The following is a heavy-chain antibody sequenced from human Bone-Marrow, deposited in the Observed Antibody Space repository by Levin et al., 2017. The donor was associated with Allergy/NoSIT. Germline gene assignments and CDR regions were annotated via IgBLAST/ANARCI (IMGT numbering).Heavy chain of an antibody. CDR1: GFTFNNYD. J-gene: IGHJ4*02. Sequence: GGSLRLSCAASGFTFNNYDMTWVRQAPGKGLEVSAIVGSGGDTYYADSVKGRFTISRDNSKNTLSLQMNSLTPEDAAVYYCATKRGYGYAFDHWGQGTLVTVSS. CDR2: IVGSGGDT. V-gene: IGHV3-23*01. D-gene: IGHD5-18*01. CDR3: ATKRGYGYAFDH.